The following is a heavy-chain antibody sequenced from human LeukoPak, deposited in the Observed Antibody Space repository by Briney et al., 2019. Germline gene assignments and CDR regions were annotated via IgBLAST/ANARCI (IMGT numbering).Heavy chain of an antibody. CDR3: ARSDPPLRYFDWLFWFDP. CDR2: IYYSGST. Sequence: SETLSLTCTVSGGSISSGSYYWSWIRQPPGKGLEWIGYIYYSGSTNYNPSLKSRVTISVDTSKTQFSLKLSSVTAADTAVYYCARSDPPLRYFDWLFWFDPWGQGTLVTVSS. V-gene: IGHV4-61*01. J-gene: IGHJ5*02. CDR1: GGSISSGSYY. D-gene: IGHD3-9*01.